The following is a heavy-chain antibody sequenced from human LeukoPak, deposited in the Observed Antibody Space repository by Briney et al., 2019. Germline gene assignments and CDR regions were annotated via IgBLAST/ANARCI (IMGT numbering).Heavy chain of an antibody. D-gene: IGHD3-9*01. CDR3: AKHVEMHDNNWFDP. CDR1: GFTFSSYG. Sequence: PGGSLRLSCAASGFTFSSYGMHWVRQAPGKGLEWVAVISYDGFSKYYGDSVKGRFTISRDNSKNMVFLQMNSLRLEDTGVYYCAKHVEMHDNNWFDPRGQGTLVTVSS. V-gene: IGHV3-30*18. J-gene: IGHJ5*02. CDR2: ISYDGFSK.